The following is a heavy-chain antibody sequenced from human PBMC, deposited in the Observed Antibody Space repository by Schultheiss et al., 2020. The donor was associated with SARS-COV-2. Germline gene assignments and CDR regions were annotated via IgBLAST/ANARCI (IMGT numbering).Heavy chain of an antibody. J-gene: IGHJ3*02. D-gene: IGHD2-2*01. CDR1: GYTFTGYY. Sequence: GESLKISCKASGYTFTGYYMHWVRQAPGQGLEWMGWINPNSGGTNYAQKFQGRVTMTRDTSISTAYMELSRLRSDDTAVYYCARGYCSSTSCYGAFDIWGQGTMVTVSS. CDR3: ARGYCSSTSCYGAFDI. CDR2: INPNSGGT. V-gene: IGHV1-2*02.